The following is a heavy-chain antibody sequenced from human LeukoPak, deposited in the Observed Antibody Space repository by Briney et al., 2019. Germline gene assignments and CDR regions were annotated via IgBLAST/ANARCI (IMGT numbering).Heavy chain of an antibody. CDR3: ARGGRDYGDYAGLGAFDI. CDR2: IYYSGST. V-gene: IGHV4-30-4*01. Sequence: SETLSLTCTVSGGSISSGDYYWSWIRQPPGKGLEWIGYIYYSGSTYYNPSLKSRVTISVDTSKNQFSLKLSSVTAADTAVYYCARGGRDYGDYAGLGAFDIWGQGTMVTVSS. CDR1: GGSISSGDYY. J-gene: IGHJ3*02. D-gene: IGHD4-17*01.